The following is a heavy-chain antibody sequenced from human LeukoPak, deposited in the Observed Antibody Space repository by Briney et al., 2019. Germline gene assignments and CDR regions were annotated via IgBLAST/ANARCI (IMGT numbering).Heavy chain of an antibody. Sequence: SETLSLTCTVSGGSISSYYWSWIRQPAGKGLEWIGRIYTSGSTNYNPSLKSRVTISADTSKNQVSMKLSSVTAADTAVYYCAKGAGPPWFDPWGQGTLVTVSS. CDR2: IYTSGST. V-gene: IGHV4-4*07. D-gene: IGHD6-19*01. CDR1: GGSISSYY. J-gene: IGHJ5*02. CDR3: AKGAGPPWFDP.